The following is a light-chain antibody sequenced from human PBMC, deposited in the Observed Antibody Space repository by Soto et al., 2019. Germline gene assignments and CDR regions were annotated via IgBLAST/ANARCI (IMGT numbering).Light chain of an antibody. Sequence: QSVLTQPPSASGTPGQRVTISCSGSSSNIGRNTVNWYQQLPGTAPKLLIDTTNQRPSGVPDRFSGSKSGTSASLAISGLQSEDEADYYCAAWDDSLNGLVFGGGTKLTVL. V-gene: IGLV1-44*01. J-gene: IGLJ2*01. CDR1: SSNIGRNT. CDR3: AAWDDSLNGLV. CDR2: TTN.